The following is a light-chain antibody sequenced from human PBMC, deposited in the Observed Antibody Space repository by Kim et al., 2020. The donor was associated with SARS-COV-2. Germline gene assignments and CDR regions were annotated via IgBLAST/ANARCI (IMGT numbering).Light chain of an antibody. CDR1: SSNIGDDA. Sequence: QPVLTQPPSVSGAPSQRVTISCSGSSSNIGDDAVNWYQQLPGKAPKLLIYFDDLLSSGVSDRFSGSKSGTSASLAISGLQSQDEGDYYCAAWDGSLNAWVFGGGTQLTVL. J-gene: IGLJ3*02. CDR3: AAWDGSLNAWV. V-gene: IGLV1-36*01. CDR2: FDD.